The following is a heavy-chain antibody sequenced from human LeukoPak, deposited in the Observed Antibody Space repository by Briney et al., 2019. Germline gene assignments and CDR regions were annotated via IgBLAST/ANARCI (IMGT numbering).Heavy chain of an antibody. J-gene: IGHJ4*02. V-gene: IGHV1-69*10. Sequence: SVTVSFKASGGTFISYAISWVRQAPGQGLEWMGRIIPIFGIANYAQKFQGRVTITADKSTSTAYMELSSLRSEDTAVYYCARTGSYGDYLDYWGQGTLVTVSS. CDR2: IIPIFGIA. CDR3: ARTGSYGDYLDY. CDR1: GGTFISYA. D-gene: IGHD3-10*01.